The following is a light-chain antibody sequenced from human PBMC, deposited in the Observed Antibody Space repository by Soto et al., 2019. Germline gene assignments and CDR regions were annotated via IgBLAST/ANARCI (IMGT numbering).Light chain of an antibody. CDR2: EGN. CDR1: SSDVGIYNL. J-gene: IGLJ3*02. CDR3: CSYTGSSTS. Sequence: QSVLTQPASVSGSPGQSITMSCAGASSDVGIYNLVSWYQQYPGKAPKLIIYEGNKRPSGVSNRFSGSGSGNTASLTISGLQAEDAADYDGCSYTGSSTSFGGGTKLNVL. V-gene: IGLV2-23*01.